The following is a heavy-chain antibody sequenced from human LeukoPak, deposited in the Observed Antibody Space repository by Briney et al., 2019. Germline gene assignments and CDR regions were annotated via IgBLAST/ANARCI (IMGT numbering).Heavy chain of an antibody. D-gene: IGHD1-7*01. J-gene: IGHJ4*02. CDR3: ARGAELYDPVDY. CDR1: GYTFTSYA. Sequence: ASVKVSCKASGYTFTSYAINWVRQATGQGLEWMGWMNPNSGNTGYAQKFQGRVTMTRNTSISTAYMELSSLRSEDTAVYYCARGAELYDPVDYWGQGTLVTVSS. CDR2: MNPNSGNT. V-gene: IGHV1-8*01.